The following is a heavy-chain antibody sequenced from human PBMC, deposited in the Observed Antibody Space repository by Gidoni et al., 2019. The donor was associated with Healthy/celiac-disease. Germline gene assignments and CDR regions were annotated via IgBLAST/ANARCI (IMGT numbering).Heavy chain of an antibody. D-gene: IGHD4-17*01. CDR3: AREGLDYGDNGAYYYYGMDV. CDR2: ISSSSSTI. CDR1: GFTFSSYS. J-gene: IGHJ6*02. Sequence: EVQLVESGGGLVQPGGSLRLSCAASGFTFSSYSMNWVRQAPGKGLEWVSYISSSSSTIYYADSVKGRFTISRDNAKNSLYLQMNSLRAEDTAVYYCAREGLDYGDNGAYYYYGMDVWGQGTTVTVSS. V-gene: IGHV3-48*01.